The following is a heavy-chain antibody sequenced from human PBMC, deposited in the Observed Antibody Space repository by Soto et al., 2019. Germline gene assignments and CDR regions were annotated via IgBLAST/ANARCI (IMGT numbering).Heavy chain of an antibody. Sequence: PSENLSLTCTVSGGSISSGDYYWSWIRQPPGKGLEWIGYIYYSGSTYYNPSLKSRVTISVDTSKNQFSLKLSSVTAADTAVYFCASVLSGYSYGPVDTYWGQGTLVTVSS. J-gene: IGHJ4*02. V-gene: IGHV4-30-4*01. CDR2: IYYSGST. D-gene: IGHD5-18*01. CDR1: GGSISSGDYY. CDR3: ASVLSGYSYGPVDTY.